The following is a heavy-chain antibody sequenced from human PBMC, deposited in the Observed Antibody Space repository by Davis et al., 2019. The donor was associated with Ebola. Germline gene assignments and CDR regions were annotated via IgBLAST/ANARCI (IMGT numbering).Heavy chain of an antibody. Sequence: GGSLRLSCAASGFTFSSYWMHWVRQAPGKGLEWVSVIYSGGSTYYADSVRGRFTVSRDNSKNTLYLQMNSLRPDDTAVYYCARGGYFGLGTYYNAAPFYYWGQGTLVTVSS. CDR2: IYSGGST. V-gene: IGHV3-66*02. D-gene: IGHD3-10*01. CDR1: GFTFSSYW. J-gene: IGHJ4*02. CDR3: ARGGYFGLGTYYNAAPFYY.